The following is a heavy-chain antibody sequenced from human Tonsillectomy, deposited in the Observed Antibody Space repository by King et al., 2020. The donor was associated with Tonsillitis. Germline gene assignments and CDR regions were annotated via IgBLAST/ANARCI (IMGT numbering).Heavy chain of an antibody. V-gene: IGHV1-69*01. CDR2: IIPIFGTA. J-gene: IGHJ2*01. CDR1: GGTFSSYA. CDR3: ARGPTLHYVILTGYFLDL. Sequence: QLVQSGAEVKKPGSSVKVSCKASGGTFSSYAISWVRQAPGQGLEWMGGIIPIFGTANYAQKFQGRVTITADESTSTAYMELSSLRSEDTAVYYCARGPTLHYVILTGYFLDLWGRGTLVTVSS. D-gene: IGHD3-9*01.